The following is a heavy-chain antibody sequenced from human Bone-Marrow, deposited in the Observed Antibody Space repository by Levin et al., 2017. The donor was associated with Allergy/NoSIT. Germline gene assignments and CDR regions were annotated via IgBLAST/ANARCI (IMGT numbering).Heavy chain of an antibody. CDR3: ARDDVDTAMVKGGLIDY. CDR1: GYTFTSYY. CDR2: INPSGGST. V-gene: IGHV1-46*01. Sequence: ASVKVSCKASGYTFTSYYMHWVRQAPGQGLEWMGIINPSGGSTSYAQKFQGRVTMTRDTSTSTVYMELSSLRSEDTAVYYCARDDVDTAMVKGGLIDYWGQGTLVTVSS. D-gene: IGHD5-18*01. J-gene: IGHJ4*02.